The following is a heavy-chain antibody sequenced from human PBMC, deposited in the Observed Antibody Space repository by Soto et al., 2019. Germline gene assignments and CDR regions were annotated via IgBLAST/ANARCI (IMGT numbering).Heavy chain of an antibody. CDR3: ARGHTPYDSSSSGRWFDP. D-gene: IGHD6-6*01. V-gene: IGHV1-69*13. Sequence: SVKVSCKASGGTFSSYAISWVRQAPGQGLEWMGGIIPIFGTANYAQKFQGRVTITADESTSTAYMELSSLRSEDTAVYYCARGHTPYDSSSSGRWFDPWGQGTLVTGS. J-gene: IGHJ5*02. CDR2: IIPIFGTA. CDR1: GGTFSSYA.